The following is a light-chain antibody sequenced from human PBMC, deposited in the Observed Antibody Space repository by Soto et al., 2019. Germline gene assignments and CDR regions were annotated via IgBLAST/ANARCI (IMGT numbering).Light chain of an antibody. CDR2: EVS. CDR1: SSDVGAYNY. V-gene: IGLV2-8*01. J-gene: IGLJ3*02. CDR3: SSFLGNRGWV. Sequence: QSALTQPPSASGSPGQSVTISCTGTSSDVGAYNYVSWYQQHPGKAPKVMIYEVSKRPSGVPDRFSGSKSGNTASLTVSGLQAEDEADYYCSSFLGNRGWVFGGGTKVTVL.